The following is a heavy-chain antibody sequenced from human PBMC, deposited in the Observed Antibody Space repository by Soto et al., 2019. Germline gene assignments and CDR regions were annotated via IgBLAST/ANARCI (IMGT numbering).Heavy chain of an antibody. J-gene: IGHJ4*02. V-gene: IGHV3-66*01. CDR2: IHSGGSS. D-gene: IGHD2-15*01. Sequence: GGSLRLSCAASGFTVSSQYMSWVRQAPGEGLEWVSVIHSGGSSFYADSVKGRFSLSRDNSKNTVFLQMNSLRAEDTAVYYCARGTSCSGDSCSDYWGQGTLVTVSS. CDR1: GFTVSSQY. CDR3: ARGTSCSGDSCSDY.